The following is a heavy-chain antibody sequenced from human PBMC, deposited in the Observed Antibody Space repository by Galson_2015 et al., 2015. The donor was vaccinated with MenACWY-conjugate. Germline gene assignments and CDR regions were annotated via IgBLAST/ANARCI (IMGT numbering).Heavy chain of an antibody. D-gene: IGHD5-24*01. CDR3: GRHRDGYTNDY. CDR1: GYTFTTYW. V-gene: IGHV5-51*01. Sequence: QSGAEVKKPGESLKISCKGSGYTFTTYWIAWVRQMPGKGLEWMGIIYPGDSDTRYSPSFQGLVTISADKSITTAYLQWSSLKASDTAIYYCGRHRDGYTNDYWGQGTLVTVSS. CDR2: IYPGDSDT. J-gene: IGHJ4*02.